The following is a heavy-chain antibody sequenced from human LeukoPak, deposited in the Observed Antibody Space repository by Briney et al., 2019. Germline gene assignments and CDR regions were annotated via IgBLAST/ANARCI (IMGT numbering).Heavy chain of an antibody. CDR2: ISSSSSYI. CDR3: AREGSGWYYFDH. Sequence: GGSLRLSCVASGLTFSSYSMNWVRQAPGKGLEWVSAISSSSSYIYYANSVKGRFTISRDNAKNSLYLQMNSLRAEDTAVYYCAREGSGWYYFDHWGQGTLVTVSS. V-gene: IGHV3-21*01. D-gene: IGHD6-19*01. J-gene: IGHJ4*02. CDR1: GLTFSSYS.